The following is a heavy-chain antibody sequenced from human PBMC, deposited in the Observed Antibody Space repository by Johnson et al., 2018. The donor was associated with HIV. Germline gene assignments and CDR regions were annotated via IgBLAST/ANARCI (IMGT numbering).Heavy chain of an antibody. CDR3: ARGSTVTTLSGAFDI. Sequence: DSVKGRFTISRDNSKNTLYLQMNSLRADDTAVYYCARGSTVTTLSGAFDIWGQGTLVTVSS. J-gene: IGHJ3*02. D-gene: IGHD4-11*01. V-gene: IGHV3-66*01.